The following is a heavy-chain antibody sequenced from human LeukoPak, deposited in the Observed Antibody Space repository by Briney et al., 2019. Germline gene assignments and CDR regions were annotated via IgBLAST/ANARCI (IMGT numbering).Heavy chain of an antibody. V-gene: IGHV3-48*01. CDR3: ARAGQEWFGELGFDQ. J-gene: IGHJ4*02. CDR2: ISAGSSTI. CDR1: GFTFNSYG. D-gene: IGHD3-10*01. Sequence: PGGSLRLSCAASGFTFNSYGMIWVRQAPGKGLEWISYISAGSSTITYADSVKGRFTISRDNAKSSLYLQMNSLRAEDTAVYYCARAGQEWFGELGFDQWGQGTLVIVSS.